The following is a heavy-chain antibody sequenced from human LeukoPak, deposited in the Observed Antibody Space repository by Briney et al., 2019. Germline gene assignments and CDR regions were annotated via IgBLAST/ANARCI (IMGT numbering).Heavy chain of an antibody. Sequence: ASVKVSCKASGYTFTDYYLHWVRQAPGQGLEWMGWINPNSGGTNYAQKFQGRVTMTRDTSISTAYMEVSRLISDDTAVYYCARNIQEQWLVQGYWGQGTLVTVSS. CDR3: ARNIQEQWLVQGY. V-gene: IGHV1-2*02. CDR1: GYTFTDYY. CDR2: INPNSGGT. D-gene: IGHD6-19*01. J-gene: IGHJ4*02.